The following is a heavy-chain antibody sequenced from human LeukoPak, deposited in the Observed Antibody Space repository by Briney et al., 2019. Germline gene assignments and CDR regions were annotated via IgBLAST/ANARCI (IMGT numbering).Heavy chain of an antibody. CDR1: GFTFSTYA. CDR3: ARGGFDANYYYYYMDV. V-gene: IGHV3-20*04. Sequence: GGSLRLSCAASGFTFSTYAIHWVRQAPGKGLEWVSGTNWNGGSTGYADSVKGRFTISRDNAKNSLYLQMNSLRAEDTALNYCARGGFDANYYYYYMDVWGKGTTVTVSS. J-gene: IGHJ6*03. CDR2: TNWNGGST.